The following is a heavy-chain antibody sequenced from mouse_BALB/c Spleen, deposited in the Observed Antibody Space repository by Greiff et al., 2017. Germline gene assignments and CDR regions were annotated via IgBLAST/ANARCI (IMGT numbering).Heavy chain of an antibody. CDR1: GDSITSGY. CDR3: ARYYYGSSYYFDY. Sequence: EVHLVESGPSLVKPSQTLSLTCSVTGDSITSGYWNWIRKFPGNKLEYMGYISYSGSTYYNPSLKSRISITRDTSKNQYYLQLNSVTTEDTATYYCARYYYGSSYYFDYWGQGTTLTVSS. CDR2: ISYSGST. D-gene: IGHD1-1*01. J-gene: IGHJ2*01. V-gene: IGHV3-8*02.